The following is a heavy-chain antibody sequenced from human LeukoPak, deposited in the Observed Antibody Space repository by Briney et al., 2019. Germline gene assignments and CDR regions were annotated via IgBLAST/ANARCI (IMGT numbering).Heavy chain of an antibody. Sequence: SETLSLTCAVYGGSFSGYYWGWIRQPPGKGLEWIGEINHSGSTNYNPSLKSRVTISVDTSKNQFSLKLSSVTAADTAVYYCARGCSAGTPHNWFDPWGQGTLVTVSS. CDR2: INHSGST. D-gene: IGHD6-13*01. J-gene: IGHJ5*02. V-gene: IGHV4-34*01. CDR1: GGSFSGYY. CDR3: ARGCSAGTPHNWFDP.